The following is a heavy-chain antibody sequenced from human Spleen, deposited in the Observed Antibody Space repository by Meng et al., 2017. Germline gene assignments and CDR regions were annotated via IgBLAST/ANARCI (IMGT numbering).Heavy chain of an antibody. J-gene: IGHJ3*02. D-gene: IGHD2/OR15-2a*01. V-gene: IGHV3-7*01. CDR1: RFTFSRYW. CDR3: AREIIGAASAFEI. Sequence: GESLKISCAASRFTFSRYWMSWVRQAPGKGLKWVANIKEDGSEKNYVDSVKGRFTISRDNAKNSLFLQMNSLRAEDTAVYYCAREIIGAASAFEIWGQGTLVTVSS. CDR2: IKEDGSEK.